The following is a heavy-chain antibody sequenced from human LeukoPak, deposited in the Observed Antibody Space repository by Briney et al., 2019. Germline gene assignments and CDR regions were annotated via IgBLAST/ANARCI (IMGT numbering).Heavy chain of an antibody. CDR2: IYTSGST. Sequence: SETLSLTCTVSGGSISSYYWSWIRQPAGKGLEWIGRIYTSGSTNYNPSLKSRVTMSVDTSKNQFSLKLSSVTAADTAVYYCARVGNGEGRRERDAFDIWGQGTMVTVSS. CDR3: ARVGNGEGRRERDAFDI. CDR1: GGSISSYY. D-gene: IGHD3-10*01. J-gene: IGHJ3*02. V-gene: IGHV4-4*07.